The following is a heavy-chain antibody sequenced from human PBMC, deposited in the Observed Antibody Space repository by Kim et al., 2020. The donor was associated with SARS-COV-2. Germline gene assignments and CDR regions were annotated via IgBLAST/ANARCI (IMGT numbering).Heavy chain of an antibody. CDR2: IYPCDSDT. J-gene: IGHJ4*02. CDR1: GYSFTSYW. V-gene: IGHV5-51*01. CDR3: ARLNTAMVWGNFDY. D-gene: IGHD5-18*01. Sequence: GESLQISCKCSGYSFTSYWIGWVRQMPGKGLEWMGIIYPCDSDTRYSPSFHGQVTSSADKSISTAYLQWSSLKGSDTAMYYCARLNTAMVWGNFDYWGQGTLVTVSS.